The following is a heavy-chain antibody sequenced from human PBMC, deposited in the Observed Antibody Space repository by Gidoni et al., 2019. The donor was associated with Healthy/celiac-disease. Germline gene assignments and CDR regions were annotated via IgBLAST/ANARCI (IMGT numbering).Heavy chain of an antibody. D-gene: IGHD3-22*01. CDR2: IKSKTDGGTT. Sequence: EVQLVESGGGLVKPGGSLRLSCAASGFTFSNAWMSWVRQAPGKGLEWGGRIKSKTDGGTTDYAAPVKSRFTISRDDSKNTLYLQMNSLKTEDTAVYYCTTDDYYDSSGYYRYFDYWGQGTLVTVSS. J-gene: IGHJ4*02. CDR1: GFTFSNAW. CDR3: TTDDYYDSSGYYRYFDY. V-gene: IGHV3-15*01.